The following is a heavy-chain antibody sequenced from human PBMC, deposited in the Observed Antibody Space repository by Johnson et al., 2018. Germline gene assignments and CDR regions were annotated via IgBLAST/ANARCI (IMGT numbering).Heavy chain of an antibody. CDR1: GFTFDSYA. J-gene: IGHJ6*02. CDR2: ITGSGGST. D-gene: IGHD2-2*02. V-gene: IGHV3-23*04. Sequence: VQLVESGGGLVQPGGSLRLSCAASGFTFDSYAMSWVRQAPGRGLEWVSTITGSGGSTYYADSVKGRFTISRDNSKNTLYLQMNSLRAEDTAVYYCAKELAYLSGMDVWGQGTTVTVSS. CDR3: AKELAYLSGMDV.